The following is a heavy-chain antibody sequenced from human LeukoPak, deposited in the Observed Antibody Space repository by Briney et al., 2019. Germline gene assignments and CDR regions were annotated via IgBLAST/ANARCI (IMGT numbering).Heavy chain of an antibody. Sequence: SETLSLTCTVSGGSISSGSYYWSWIRQPGGKGLEWIGRIYTSGSTNYNPSLKSRVTISVDTSKNQFSLKLSSVTAADTAVYYCARGGGQYSSSWLDYWGQGTLVTVSS. J-gene: IGHJ4*02. CDR2: IYTSGST. CDR3: ARGGGQYSSSWLDY. CDR1: GGSISSGSYY. V-gene: IGHV4-61*02. D-gene: IGHD6-13*01.